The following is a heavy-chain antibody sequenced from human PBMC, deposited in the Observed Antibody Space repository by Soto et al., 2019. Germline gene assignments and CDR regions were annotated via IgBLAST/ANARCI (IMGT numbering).Heavy chain of an antibody. CDR3: AHSWQQWLVREYYFDY. D-gene: IGHD6-19*01. CDR2: IYCDDDK. CDR1: GFSLSTSGVG. J-gene: IGHJ4*02. Sequence: GSGPTLVNPTQTLTLTCTFSGFSLSTSGVGVGWIRQPPGKALEWLALIYCDDDKRYSPSLKSRLTITKDTSKNQVVLTMTNMDPVDTATYYCAHSWQQWLVREYYFDYWGQGTLVTVSS. V-gene: IGHV2-5*02.